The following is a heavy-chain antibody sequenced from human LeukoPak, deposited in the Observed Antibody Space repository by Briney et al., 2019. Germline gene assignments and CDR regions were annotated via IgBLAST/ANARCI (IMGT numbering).Heavy chain of an antibody. D-gene: IGHD5/OR15-5a*01. Sequence: SETLSLTCAVYGGSFSGYYWSWIRQPPGKGLEWIGEINHSGSTNYNPSLKSRVTISVDTSKNQFSLKLSSVTAADTAVYYCARHGLHQAFDYWGQGTLVTVSS. V-gene: IGHV4-34*01. CDR2: INHSGST. J-gene: IGHJ4*02. CDR3: ARHGLHQAFDY. CDR1: GGSFSGYY.